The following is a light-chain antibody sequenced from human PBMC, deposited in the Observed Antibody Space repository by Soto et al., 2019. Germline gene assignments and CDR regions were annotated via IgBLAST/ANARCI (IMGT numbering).Light chain of an antibody. V-gene: IGKV3-15*01. J-gene: IGKJ2*01. CDR2: GTS. Sequence: TQSPATLSVSPGGRATLSCRSSRSVRHNLAWFQQKPVQAPSLLISGTSTRATGVPARFDGSGSETEFTLTISSLQSEDFAVYFCQQYNSWPQTFGPGTKLEIK. CDR1: RSVRHN. CDR3: QQYNSWPQT.